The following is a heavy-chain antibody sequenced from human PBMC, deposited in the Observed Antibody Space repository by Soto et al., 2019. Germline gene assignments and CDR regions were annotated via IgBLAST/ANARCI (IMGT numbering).Heavy chain of an antibody. Sequence: EVQLLESGGGLVQPGGSLRLSCAASGFTFSSYAMSWVRQAPGKGLEWVSAISGSGGSTYYADSVKGRFTISRDNSKNTLYRQMNSLRAEDPDLYYCAKDPGSLWSGYYVRFPSPHGDAFDIWGQGTMVTVSS. D-gene: IGHD3-3*01. CDR2: ISGSGGST. CDR1: GFTFSSYA. V-gene: IGHV3-23*01. J-gene: IGHJ3*02. CDR3: AKDPGSLWSGYYVRFPSPHGDAFDI.